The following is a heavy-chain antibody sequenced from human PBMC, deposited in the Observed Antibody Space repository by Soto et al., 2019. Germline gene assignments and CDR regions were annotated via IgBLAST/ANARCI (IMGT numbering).Heavy chain of an antibody. CDR3: AKDRGSGSYAANYYYYGMDV. Sequence: GGSLRLSCAVSGFTFSSYSMNWVRQAPGKGLEWVSYISSSSSTIYYADSVKGRFTISRDNAKNSLYLQMNSLRAEDTALYYCAKDRGSGSYAANYYYYGMDVWGQGTTVTVSS. V-gene: IGHV3-48*01. CDR1: GFTFSSYS. J-gene: IGHJ6*02. CDR2: ISSSSSTI. D-gene: IGHD3-10*01.